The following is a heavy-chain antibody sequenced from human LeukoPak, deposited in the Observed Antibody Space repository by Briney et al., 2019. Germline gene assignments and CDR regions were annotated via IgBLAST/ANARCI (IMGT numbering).Heavy chain of an antibody. Sequence: PGGSLRLSCAASGFTFSSYSMNWVRQAPGKGLEWVSSISSGSGYIYYADSVKGRFTISRDNAKSSLYLQMNSLRAEDTAVYYCAREIYQHLVPDYWGKGDLVTVSS. CDR1: GFTFSSYS. CDR2: ISSGSGYI. D-gene: IGHD6-13*01. CDR3: AREIYQHLVPDY. J-gene: IGHJ4*02. V-gene: IGHV3-21*01.